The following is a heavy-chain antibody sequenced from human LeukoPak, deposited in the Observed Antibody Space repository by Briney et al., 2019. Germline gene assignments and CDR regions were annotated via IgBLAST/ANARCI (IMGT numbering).Heavy chain of an antibody. D-gene: IGHD3-10*01. CDR1: GGSISSSY. CDR3: ARDPGYMDV. V-gene: IGHV4-59*01. CDR2: IFYSGST. J-gene: IGHJ6*03. Sequence: SETLSLTCTVSGGSISSSYWSWIRQPPGKGLEWIGYIFYSGSTKYNPSLKSRVTLSVDTSKNQFSLKLSSVTAADTAVYYCARDPGYMDVWGKGTTVTVSS.